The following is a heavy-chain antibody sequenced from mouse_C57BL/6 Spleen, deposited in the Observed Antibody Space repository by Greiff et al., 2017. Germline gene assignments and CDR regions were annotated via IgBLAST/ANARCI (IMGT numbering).Heavy chain of an antibody. CDR2: FYPGDGDI. J-gene: IGHJ2*01. CDR1: GYAFSDSW. D-gene: IGHD1-2*01. V-gene: IGHV1-82*01. CDR3: ARRLGSGGYSFDY. Sequence: VQLQQSGPELVKPGASVKISCKASGYAFSDSWMNWVKQRPGKGLEWIGRFYPGDGDINYNGKFKGKATLTADKSSSTAYMQLSSLTSEDSAVYVCARRLGSGGYSFDYWGQGTTLTVSS.